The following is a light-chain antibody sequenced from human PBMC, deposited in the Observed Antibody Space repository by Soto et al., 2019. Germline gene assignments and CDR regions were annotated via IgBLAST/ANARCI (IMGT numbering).Light chain of an antibody. J-gene: IGKJ5*01. Sequence: EIVLTQSPATLSLSPGDRGTLSCRASQSVGSDLAWYQHKPGQAPRLIIYDASNSATGIPARFSGSGSGADFTLTISSLEPEDFAVYYCQQRSNWPPITFGQGTRLEIK. CDR2: DAS. V-gene: IGKV3-11*01. CDR3: QQRSNWPPIT. CDR1: QSVGSD.